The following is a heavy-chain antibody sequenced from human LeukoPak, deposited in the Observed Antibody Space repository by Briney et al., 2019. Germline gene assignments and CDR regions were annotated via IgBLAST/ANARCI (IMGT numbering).Heavy chain of an antibody. V-gene: IGHV1-46*04. D-gene: IGHD3-10*01. CDR3: ARSPRGITMVQNV. J-gene: IGHJ6*04. CDR1: GYTFSSYY. Sequence: ASVKVSCKASGYTFSSYYMHWVRQAPGQGLEWMGIISPSGDYTRYAQKLQGRVSMTLDTSTSTVYVELNSLESEDTAMYYCARSPRGITMVQNVWGKGTTVTVSS. CDR2: ISPSGDYT.